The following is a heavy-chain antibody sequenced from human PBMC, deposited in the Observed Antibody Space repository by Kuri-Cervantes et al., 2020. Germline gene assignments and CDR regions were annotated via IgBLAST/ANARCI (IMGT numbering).Heavy chain of an antibody. CDR3: ARDVGALNWFDP. Sequence: LSLTCAASGFTVSSNYMNWVRQAPGRGLEWVSLIYSGGSTYYGDSVKGRFIISRDISKNTLYLQMNSQRAEDTAVYYCARDVGALNWFDPWGQGTLVTDSS. J-gene: IGHJ5*02. D-gene: IGHD1-26*01. CDR1: GFTVSSNY. CDR2: IYSGGST. V-gene: IGHV3-53*01.